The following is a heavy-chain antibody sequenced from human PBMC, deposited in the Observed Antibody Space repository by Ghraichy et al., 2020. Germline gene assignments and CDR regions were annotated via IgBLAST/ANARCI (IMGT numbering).Heavy chain of an antibody. CDR2: IHPSGST. V-gene: IGHV4-34*01. CDR3: ARGLDNYKVHI. J-gene: IGHJ3*02. D-gene: IGHD4-11*01. CDR1: GRSLKNYY. Sequence: SETLSLTCAVQGRSLKNYYGSWIRHPTWKGVEWIGEIHPSGSTSYNPSLKSRVTMSVDTSKNHFSLRLTSVTAADTAVYYCARGLDNYKVHIWGQGTMVTVSS.